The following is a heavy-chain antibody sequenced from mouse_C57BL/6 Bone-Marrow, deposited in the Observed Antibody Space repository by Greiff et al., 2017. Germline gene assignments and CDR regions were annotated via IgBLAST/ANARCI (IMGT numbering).Heavy chain of an antibody. CDR3: TREGIFYWYIDV. Sequence: EVKVVESGGGLVQPGGSMKLSCAASGFTFSDAWMDWVRQSPEKGLEWVAEIRNKANNHATYYAESVKGRFTISRDDSKSSVYLQMNSLRAEDTGIYYCTREGIFYWYIDVWGTGTTVTVSS. CDR1: GFTFSDAW. J-gene: IGHJ1*03. V-gene: IGHV6-6*01. CDR2: IRNKANNHAT.